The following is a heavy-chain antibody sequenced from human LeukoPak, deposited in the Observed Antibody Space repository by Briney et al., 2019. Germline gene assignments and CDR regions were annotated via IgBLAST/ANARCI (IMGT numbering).Heavy chain of an antibody. V-gene: IGHV3-30*02. CDR1: GFTFSSYG. Sequence: PGGSLRLSCAASGFTFSSYGMHWVRQAPGKGLEWVAFIRYDGSNKYYADSVKGRFTISRDNSKNTLYLQMNSLRAEDTAVYYCAKKYSNSWSDAFDIWGQGTMVTVSS. CDR2: IRYDGSNK. J-gene: IGHJ3*02. CDR3: AKKYSNSWSDAFDI. D-gene: IGHD6-13*01.